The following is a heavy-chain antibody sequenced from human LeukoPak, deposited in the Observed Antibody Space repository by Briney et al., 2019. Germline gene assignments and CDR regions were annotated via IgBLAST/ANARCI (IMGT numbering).Heavy chain of an antibody. CDR1: GFTFTSSA. Sequence: GASVKVSCKASGFTFTSSAMQWVRQARGQRLEWIGWIVVGSGNTNYARKFQERVTITRDMSTSTAYMELSSLRSEDTAVYYCAAGIYYDSSGYYSAFDYWGQGTLVTVSS. J-gene: IGHJ4*02. V-gene: IGHV1-58*02. CDR2: IVVGSGNT. D-gene: IGHD3-22*01. CDR3: AAGIYYDSSGYYSAFDY.